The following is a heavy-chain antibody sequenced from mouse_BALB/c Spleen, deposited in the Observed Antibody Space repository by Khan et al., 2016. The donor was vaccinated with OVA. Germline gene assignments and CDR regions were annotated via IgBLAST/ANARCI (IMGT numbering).Heavy chain of an antibody. J-gene: IGHJ2*01. CDR1: GYSITSGYA. Sequence: VQLKESGPGLVKPSQSLSLTCTVTGYSITSGYAWYWIRQFPGNKLEWMGYISYSGVTSYTPSLKSRISFTRATSKNQFFMQLNSVTTEDSATYYCARGNYYGYYFDYWGQGTTLTVSS. V-gene: IGHV3-2*02. CDR3: ARGNYYGYYFDY. D-gene: IGHD1-1*01. CDR2: ISYSGVT.